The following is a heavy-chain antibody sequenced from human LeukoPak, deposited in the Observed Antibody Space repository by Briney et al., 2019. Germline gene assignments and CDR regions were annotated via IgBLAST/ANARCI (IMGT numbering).Heavy chain of an antibody. D-gene: IGHD3-10*01. CDR1: GFTFSSYA. J-gene: IGHJ3*02. CDR2: ISGSGGST. Sequence: PGGSLRLSCAASGFTFSSYAMSWVRQAPGKGLEWVSAISGSGGSTYYADSVKGRFTISRDSSKNTLYLQMNSLRAEDTAVYYCAKEGNGVRGVIDDAFDIWGQGTMVTVSS. CDR3: AKEGNGVRGVIDDAFDI. V-gene: IGHV3-23*01.